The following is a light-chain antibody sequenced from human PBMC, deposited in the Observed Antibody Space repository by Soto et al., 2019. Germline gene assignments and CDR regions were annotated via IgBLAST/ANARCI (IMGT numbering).Light chain of an antibody. V-gene: IGKV3-11*01. CDR3: QHRHNWPSLT. Sequence: EIVLTQSPGTLSLSPGERATLSCRASQSLNIHLAWYQQQPGRAPRLLIYDASNRATGIPPRFSGSGSGTDFTLTISSLEPEDFAVYYCQHRHNWPSLTFGGGTRVEI. CDR2: DAS. J-gene: IGKJ4*01. CDR1: QSLNIH.